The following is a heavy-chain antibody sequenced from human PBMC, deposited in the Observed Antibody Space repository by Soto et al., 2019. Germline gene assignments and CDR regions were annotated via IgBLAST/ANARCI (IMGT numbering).Heavy chain of an antibody. CDR3: AVHLRQNYYPMDV. J-gene: IGHJ6*02. CDR1: GLTVSSNH. V-gene: IGHV3-53*01. CDR2: IYSSGTT. Sequence: PGGSLRLSCAASGLTVSSNHMSWVRQAPGKGLEGVSIIYSSGTTYYADSVKGRFTISRDNSRNTLYLQLSRLGAEDTAMYPCAVHLRQNYYPMDVWGQGTRVSASS.